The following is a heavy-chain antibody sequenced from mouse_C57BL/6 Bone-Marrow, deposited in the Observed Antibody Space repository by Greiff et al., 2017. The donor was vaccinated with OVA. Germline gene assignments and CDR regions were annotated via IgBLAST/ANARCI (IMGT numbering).Heavy chain of an antibody. Sequence: QVQLQQPGAELVKPGASVKLSCKASGYTFTSYWMHWVKPRPGRGLEWIGRIDPTSGGTQSNEKFKSKATLTVDKPASTAYMQLSSLTSEDSAVYYCASLAYWGQGTLVTVSA. V-gene: IGHV1-72*01. CDR3: ASLAY. CDR2: IDPTSGGT. J-gene: IGHJ3*01. CDR1: GYTFTSYW.